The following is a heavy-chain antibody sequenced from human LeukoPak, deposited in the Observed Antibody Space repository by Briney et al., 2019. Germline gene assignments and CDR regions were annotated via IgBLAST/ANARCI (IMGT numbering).Heavy chain of an antibody. J-gene: IGHJ5*02. CDR2: IYYSGST. CDR1: GGSISSYY. V-gene: IGHV4-59*01. Sequence: SETLSLTCTVSGGSISSYYWSWIRQPPGKGLEWIGYIYYSGSTNYNPSLKSRVTISVDASKNQFSLKLSSVTAADTAVYYCAREGYSSSWLNWFDPWGQRTLVTVSS. CDR3: AREGYSSSWLNWFDP. D-gene: IGHD6-13*01.